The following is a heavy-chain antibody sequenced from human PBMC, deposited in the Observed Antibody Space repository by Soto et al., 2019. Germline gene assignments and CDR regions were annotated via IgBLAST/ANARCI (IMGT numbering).Heavy chain of an antibody. Sequence: QVQLVESGGGVVQPGRSLRLSCAASGFTFSSYGMHWVRQAPGKGLEWVAVISYDGSNKYYADSVKGRFTISRDNSKNKLYLQMHSLGAEDTAVYYCAKDLGYCSGGSCYGAFDYWGQGTLVTVCS. J-gene: IGHJ4*02. CDR2: ISYDGSNK. CDR3: AKDLGYCSGGSCYGAFDY. D-gene: IGHD2-15*01. CDR1: GFTFSSYG. V-gene: IGHV3-30*18.